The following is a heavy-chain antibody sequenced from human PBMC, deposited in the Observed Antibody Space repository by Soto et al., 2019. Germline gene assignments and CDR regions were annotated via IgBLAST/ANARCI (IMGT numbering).Heavy chain of an antibody. CDR3: AKPFSRHGYYGMDV. D-gene: IGHD3-16*01. Sequence: EVQLLESGGGLVQPGGSLRLSCEASGFTFSSYAMSWVRQAPGKGLEWVSAISGSGGSTYYADSVKGRFTISRDNSKNTLYLQMNSLRAEDTAVYYCAKPFSRHGYYGMDVWGQGTTVTVSS. J-gene: IGHJ6*02. CDR2: ISGSGGST. CDR1: GFTFSSYA. V-gene: IGHV3-23*01.